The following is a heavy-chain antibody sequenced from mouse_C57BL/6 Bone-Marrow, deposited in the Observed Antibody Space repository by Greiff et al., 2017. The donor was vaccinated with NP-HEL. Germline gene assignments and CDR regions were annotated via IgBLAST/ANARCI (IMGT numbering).Heavy chain of an antibody. Sequence: EVQLVESGPGLVKPSQSLSLTCSVTGYSITSGYYWNWIRQFPGNKLEWMGYISYDGSNNYNPSLKNRISITRDTSKNQFFLKLNSVTTEDTATYYCARDWAVYWYFDVWGTGTTVTVSS. CDR2: ISYDGSN. CDR3: ARDWAVYWYFDV. J-gene: IGHJ1*03. V-gene: IGHV3-6*01. CDR1: GYSITSGYY. D-gene: IGHD4-1*01.